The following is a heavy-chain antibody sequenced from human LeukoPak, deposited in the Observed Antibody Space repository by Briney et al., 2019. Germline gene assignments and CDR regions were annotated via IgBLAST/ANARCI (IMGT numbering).Heavy chain of an antibody. J-gene: IGHJ4*02. V-gene: IGHV3-23*01. CDR1: GFTFSSSA. Sequence: TGGSLRLSCAASGFTFSSSAMSWVRQAPGKGLEWVSTISGSGDITYYADSVKGRFTISRDKSKNTLYLQMNSLRAEDTAIYYCAKNRWDSGGYHFDYWGQGTLVTVSS. D-gene: IGHD3-22*01. CDR2: ISGSGDIT. CDR3: AKNRWDSGGYHFDY.